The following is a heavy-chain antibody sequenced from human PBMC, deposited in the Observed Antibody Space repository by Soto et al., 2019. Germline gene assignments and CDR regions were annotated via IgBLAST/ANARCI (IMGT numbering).Heavy chain of an antibody. CDR2: IKQDGSEK. D-gene: IGHD3-3*01. Sequence: EVQLVESGGGLVQPGGSLRLSCAASGFTFSSYWMSWVRQAPGKGLEWVANIKQDGSEKYYVDSVKGRFTISRDNAKNSLYLQMNSLRAEDTAVYYCARDHPYYDFWSDAFDIWGQGTMVTVSS. CDR3: ARDHPYYDFWSDAFDI. V-gene: IGHV3-7*01. J-gene: IGHJ3*02. CDR1: GFTFSSYW.